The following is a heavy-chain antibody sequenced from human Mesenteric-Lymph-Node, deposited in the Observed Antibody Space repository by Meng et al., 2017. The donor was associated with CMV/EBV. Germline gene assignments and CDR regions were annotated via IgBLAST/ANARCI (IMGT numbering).Heavy chain of an antibody. V-gene: IGHV3-7*01. CDR1: GFTFSAYW. CDR2: IGQDGSEK. Sequence: GGSLRLSCEVSGFTFSAYWMSWVRQAPGKGLEWVANIGQDGSEKYYVNSVKGRFTISRDNAKNSLYLQMNSLRAEDTAVYYCARRNYYGMDVWGQGTTVTVSS. J-gene: IGHJ6*02. CDR3: ARRNYYGMDV.